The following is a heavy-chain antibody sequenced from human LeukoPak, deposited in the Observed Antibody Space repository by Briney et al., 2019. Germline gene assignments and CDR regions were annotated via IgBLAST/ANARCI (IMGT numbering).Heavy chain of an antibody. CDR2: IYPGDSDT. D-gene: IGHD3-22*01. Sequence: GESLKISCKGSGYSFTSYWIGWVRQMPGKGLEWMGIIYPGDSDTRYSPSFQGQVTISADKFISTAYLQWSSLKASDTAMYYCARRGLYYYDSSGYYYVIDYWGQGTLVTVSS. CDR3: ARRGLYYYDSSGYYYVIDY. CDR1: GYSFTSYW. V-gene: IGHV5-51*01. J-gene: IGHJ4*02.